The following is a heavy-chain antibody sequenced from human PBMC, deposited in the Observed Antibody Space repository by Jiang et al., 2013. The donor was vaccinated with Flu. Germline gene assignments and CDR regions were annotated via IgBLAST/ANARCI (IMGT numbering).Heavy chain of an antibody. CDR3: ARTEATITG. CDR2: ISAYNGNT. V-gene: IGHV1-18*01. D-gene: IGHD5-12*01. Sequence: GLEWMGWISAYNGNTNYAXKLQGRVTMTTDTSTSTAYMELRSLRSDDTAVYYCARTEATITGWGQGTLVTVSS. J-gene: IGHJ4*02.